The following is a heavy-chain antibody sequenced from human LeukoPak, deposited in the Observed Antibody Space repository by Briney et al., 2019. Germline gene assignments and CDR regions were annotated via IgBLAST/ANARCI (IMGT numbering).Heavy chain of an antibody. D-gene: IGHD6-19*01. Sequence: GGSLRLSCVASGFTFSSYWMTWVRQAPGKGLEWVAIIKQDGSEKYYVDSVKGRFTISRDNAKNSLYLQMNSLRAEETAVYYCARGGIVVAGGLQYFDYWGQGTLVTVSS. CDR1: GFTFSSYW. CDR2: IKQDGSEK. V-gene: IGHV3-7*04. J-gene: IGHJ4*02. CDR3: ARGGIVVAGGLQYFDY.